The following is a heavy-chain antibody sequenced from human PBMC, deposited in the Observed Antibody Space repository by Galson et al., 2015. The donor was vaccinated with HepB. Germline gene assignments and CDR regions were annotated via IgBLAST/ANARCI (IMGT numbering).Heavy chain of an antibody. D-gene: IGHD2-2*01. CDR3: AARLGYCTSTSCS. Sequence: SLRLSCAASGFTFSRYGMHWVRQAPGKGLVWVSRISFDGNSATYADSVKGRFTISRDNAKNTLYLQMNSLRADDTAVYYCAARLGYCTSTSCSWGQGTLVTVSS. CDR2: ISFDGNSA. J-gene: IGHJ5*02. CDR1: GFTFSRYG. V-gene: IGHV3-74*01.